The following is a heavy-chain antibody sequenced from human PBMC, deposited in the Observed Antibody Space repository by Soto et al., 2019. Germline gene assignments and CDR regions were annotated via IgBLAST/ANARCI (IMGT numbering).Heavy chain of an antibody. V-gene: IGHV4-34*01. CDR3: ARGRVRYRFLEWSLNWFDP. Sequence: KASETLSLTCAVYCGSFSGYYWSWIRQPPGKGLEWIGEINHSGSTNYNPSLKSRVTISVDTSKNQFSLKLSSVTAADTAVYYCARGRVRYRFLEWSLNWFDPWGQGTLVTVSS. D-gene: IGHD3-3*01. CDR2: INHSGST. J-gene: IGHJ5*02. CDR1: CGSFSGYY.